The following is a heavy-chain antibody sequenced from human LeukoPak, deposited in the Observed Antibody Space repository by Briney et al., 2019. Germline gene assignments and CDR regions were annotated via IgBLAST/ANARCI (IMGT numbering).Heavy chain of an antibody. D-gene: IGHD4-17*01. J-gene: IGHJ4*02. Sequence: SVIVTCKASGGTFSGYAINWVRRAPGQGLEWMGGIIAMIGTAKYEQRFQGRVTITADESTSTAYMEVSSLRSEDTAVYYCAIFQGTYGDNGNDHWGQGTLVIVSS. CDR1: GGTFSGYA. CDR3: AIFQGTYGDNGNDH. CDR2: IIAMIGTA. V-gene: IGHV1-69*13.